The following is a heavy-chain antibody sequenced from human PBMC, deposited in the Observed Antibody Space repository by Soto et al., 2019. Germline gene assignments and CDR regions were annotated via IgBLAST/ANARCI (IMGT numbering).Heavy chain of an antibody. D-gene: IGHD5-12*01. Sequence: VRLVESGGGLIQPGGSLRLSCAASGVSIISHYMAWVRQAPGKGLEWISLIYAGGSTFYADYVKGRFTISRDNSKNTLYLQMDSLTAEDTAVYYCASGENGYNKFYFDFWGQGTLVTVSS. V-gene: IGHV3-53*01. CDR2: IYAGGST. CDR3: ASGENGYNKFYFDF. CDR1: GVSIISHY. J-gene: IGHJ4*02.